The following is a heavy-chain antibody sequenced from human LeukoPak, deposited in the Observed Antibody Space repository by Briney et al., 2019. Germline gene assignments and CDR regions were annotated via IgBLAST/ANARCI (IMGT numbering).Heavy chain of an antibody. Sequence: QPGGSLRLSCAASGFTFSSYGMHWVRQAPGKGLEWVAFIRYDGSNKYYADSVKGRFTISRDNSKNTLYLQMNSLRAEDTAVYYCAKGRPNSSAGDYWGQGTLVTVSS. CDR2: IRYDGSNK. D-gene: IGHD6-25*01. V-gene: IGHV3-30*02. J-gene: IGHJ4*02. CDR3: AKGRPNSSAGDY. CDR1: GFTFSSYG.